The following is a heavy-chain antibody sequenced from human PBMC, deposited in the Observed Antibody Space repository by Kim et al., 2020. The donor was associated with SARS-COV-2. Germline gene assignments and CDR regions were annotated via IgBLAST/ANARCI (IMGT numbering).Heavy chain of an antibody. Sequence: ASVKVSCKASGYTFTSYYMHWVRQAPGQGLEWMGIINPSGGSTSYAQKFQGRVTMTRDTSTSTVYMELSSLRSEDTAVYYCARGLIQYQLMSSWYFDLWGRGTLVTVSS. CDR3: ARGLIQYQLMSSWYFDL. J-gene: IGHJ2*01. D-gene: IGHD2-2*01. CDR1: GYTFTSYY. V-gene: IGHV1-46*01. CDR2: INPSGGST.